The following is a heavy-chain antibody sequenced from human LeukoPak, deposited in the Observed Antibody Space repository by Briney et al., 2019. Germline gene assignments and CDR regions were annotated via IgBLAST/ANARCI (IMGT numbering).Heavy chain of an antibody. Sequence: PGGSLRLSCAASGFTFNSYAMAWVRQAPGKGLEWVSVIGRSGGDIQYVDSVKGRFTISRDNSKNTLYLQMNSLRAEDTAVYYCAKYAPPTTVVTRYFDSGGQGTLVTVSS. V-gene: IGHV3-23*01. J-gene: IGHJ4*02. CDR3: AKYAPPTTVVTRYFDS. CDR1: GFTFNSYA. D-gene: IGHD4-23*01. CDR2: IGRSGGDI.